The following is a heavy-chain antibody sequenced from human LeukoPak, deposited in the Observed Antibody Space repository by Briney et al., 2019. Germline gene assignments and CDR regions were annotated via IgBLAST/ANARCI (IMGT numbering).Heavy chain of an antibody. J-gene: IGHJ6*03. CDR2: ISSSSSYI. CDR1: GFTFSSYS. D-gene: IGHD6-13*01. V-gene: IGHV3-21*01. Sequence: PGGSLRLSCAASGFTFSSYSMNWVRQAPGKGLEWVSSISSSSSYIYYADSVKGRFTISRDNAKNSLYLQMNSLRAEDTAVYYCAKAGNSSSWYWYYYYYMDVWGKGTTVTVSS. CDR3: AKAGNSSSWYWYYYYYMDV.